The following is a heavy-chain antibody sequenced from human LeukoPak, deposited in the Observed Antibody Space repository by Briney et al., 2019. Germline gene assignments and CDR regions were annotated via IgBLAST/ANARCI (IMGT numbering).Heavy chain of an antibody. D-gene: IGHD4-17*01. Sequence: PGGSLIHSCAASGFTFSSYDMHWVRQAPGKGLEWVAVISYDGSNKYYADSVKGRFTISRDNSQNTLYLQMNSLRAEDTAVYYCAKDGVLYGDYGYLDYWGQGTLVTVSS. CDR1: GFTFSSYD. CDR3: AKDGVLYGDYGYLDY. V-gene: IGHV3-30*18. J-gene: IGHJ4*02. CDR2: ISYDGSNK.